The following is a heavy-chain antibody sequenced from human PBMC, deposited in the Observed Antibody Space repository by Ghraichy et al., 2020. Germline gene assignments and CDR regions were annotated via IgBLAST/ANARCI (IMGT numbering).Heavy chain of an antibody. CDR1: GGTFNTYA. Sequence: SVKVSCKGSGGTFNTYAVYWVRQAPEQGLEWMGGIIPIFGTANYAQRFQGRVRITADESTSTDYMEVSSLRSEDTAVYYCAVVSFGVVRGRPGYFYYYCMDVWGQGTTVTVSS. CDR2: IIPIFGTA. D-gene: IGHD3-3*01. J-gene: IGHJ6*02. V-gene: IGHV1-69*13. CDR3: AVVSFGVVRGRPGYFYYYCMDV.